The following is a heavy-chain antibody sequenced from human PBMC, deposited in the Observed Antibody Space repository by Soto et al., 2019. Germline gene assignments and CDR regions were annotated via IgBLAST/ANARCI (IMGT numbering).Heavy chain of an antibody. J-gene: IGHJ5*02. CDR3: TRDASRDSSARGWFDP. Sequence: GGSLRLSCAASGFTFRSFTMDWVRQAPGKGLEWVSTISSNSAYIYYTDALRGRFTISRDNAKNSLHLQMNSLRAEDTAVYYCTRDASRDSSARGWFDPWGPGTLVTSPQ. D-gene: IGHD6-13*01. CDR2: ISSNSAYI. V-gene: IGHV3-21*01. CDR1: GFTFRSFT.